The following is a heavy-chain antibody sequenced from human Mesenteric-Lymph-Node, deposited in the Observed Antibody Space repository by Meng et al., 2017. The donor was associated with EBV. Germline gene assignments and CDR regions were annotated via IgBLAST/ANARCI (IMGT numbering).Heavy chain of an antibody. D-gene: IGHD3-22*01. V-gene: IGHV4-30-4*01. CDR3: DSVTGKICYDSSGYPEGFDY. J-gene: IGHJ4*02. CDR1: GDSSSITDNY. CDR2: IYYSGSR. Sequence: ESVPVVVKPSQTLPLPSMVSGDSSSITDNYWSWVSQLPGKGLEWIGYIYYSGSRYYTPYLKSRVTISVETSKKQFSLKLSYVTAVATAVYYCDSVTGKICYDSSGYPEGFDYWGQGTLVTVSS.